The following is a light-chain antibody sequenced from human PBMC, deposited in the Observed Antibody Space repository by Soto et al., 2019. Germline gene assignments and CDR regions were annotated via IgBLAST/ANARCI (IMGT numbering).Light chain of an antibody. CDR2: EVS. V-gene: IGLV2-14*01. J-gene: IGLJ2*01. CDR1: SSDVGGYNY. Sequence: QSALTQPASVSGSPGQSITISCTGTSSDVGGYNYVSLYQHHPGKAPKLMIYEVSNRPAGVSNRFSSSKSGNTASLTISGLQAEDEADCYCSSYTSSGTRVFGGGTKLTVL. CDR3: SSYTSSGTRV.